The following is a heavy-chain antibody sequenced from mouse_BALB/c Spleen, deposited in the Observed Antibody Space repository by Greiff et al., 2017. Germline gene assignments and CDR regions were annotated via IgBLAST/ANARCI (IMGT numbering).Heavy chain of an antibody. CDR2: IRNKANGYTT. CDR3: ARAYYYGSSSGYFDV. CDR1: GFTFTDYY. Sequence: EVKLMESGGGLVQPGGSLRLSCATSGFTFTDYYMSWVRQPPGKALEWLGFIRNKANGYTTEYSASVKGRFTISRDNSQSILYLQMNTLRAEDSATYYCARAYYYGSSSGYFDVWGAGTTVTVSS. D-gene: IGHD1-1*01. J-gene: IGHJ1*01. V-gene: IGHV7-3*02.